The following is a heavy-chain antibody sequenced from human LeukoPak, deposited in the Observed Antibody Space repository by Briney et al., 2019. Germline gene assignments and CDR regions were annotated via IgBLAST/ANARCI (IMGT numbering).Heavy chain of an antibody. CDR2: INHSGST. V-gene: IGHV4-34*01. CDR1: GGSFSGYY. Sequence: SETLSLTCAVYGGSFSGYYWSWIRQPPGKGLEWIGEINHSGSTNYNPSLKSRVTISVDTPKNQFSLKLSSVTAADTAVYYCARIGYSSGWSKHSWGQGTLVTVSS. J-gene: IGHJ5*02. D-gene: IGHD6-19*01. CDR3: ARIGYSSGWSKHS.